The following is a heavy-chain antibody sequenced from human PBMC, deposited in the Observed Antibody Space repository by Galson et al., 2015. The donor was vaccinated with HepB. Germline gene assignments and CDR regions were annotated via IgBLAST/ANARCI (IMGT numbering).Heavy chain of an antibody. Sequence: SLRLSCAASGFTFSSYGMHWVRQAPGKGLEWVAVISYGGSNKYYADSVKGRFTISRDNSKNTLYLQMNSLRAEDTAVYYCAKGQVGGYYYRFSLWAAFDIWGQGTMVTVSS. CDR2: ISYGGSNK. CDR1: GFTFSSYG. J-gene: IGHJ3*02. V-gene: IGHV3-30*18. CDR3: AKGQVGGYYYRFSLWAAFDI. D-gene: IGHD3-22*01.